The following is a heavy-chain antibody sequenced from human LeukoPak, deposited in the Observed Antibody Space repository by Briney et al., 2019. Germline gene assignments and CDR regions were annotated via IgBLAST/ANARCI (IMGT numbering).Heavy chain of an antibody. CDR2: ISSSGSTI. J-gene: IGHJ6*02. CDR1: GFTFSSHE. Sequence: PGGSLRLSCAASGFTFSSHEMNWVRQAPGKGLEWVSYISSSGSTIYYADSVKGRFTISRDNAKNSLYLQINSLRAEDTAVYYCTREGTAEFYYYGMDVWGQGTTVTVSS. CDR3: TREGTAEFYYYGMDV. V-gene: IGHV3-48*03. D-gene: IGHD3-10*01.